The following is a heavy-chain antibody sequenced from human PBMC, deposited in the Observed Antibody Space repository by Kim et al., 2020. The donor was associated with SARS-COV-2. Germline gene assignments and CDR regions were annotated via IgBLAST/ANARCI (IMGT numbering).Heavy chain of an antibody. D-gene: IGHD3-16*01. V-gene: IGHV4-59*01. CDR2: IYYSGGT. Sequence: SETLSLTCTVSGGSISPYYWSWIRQPPGKGLEWIGYIYYSGGTNYNPSLKSRVTMSADTSKNQFSLQLNSVTAADTAVYYCARGGGGKDYWGQGTLVTVSS. CDR1: GGSISPYY. CDR3: ARGGGGKDY. J-gene: IGHJ4*02.